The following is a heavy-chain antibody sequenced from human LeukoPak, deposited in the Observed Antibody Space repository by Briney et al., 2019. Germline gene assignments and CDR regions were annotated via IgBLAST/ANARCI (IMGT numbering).Heavy chain of an antibody. D-gene: IGHD3-22*01. CDR1: GFTFNSYA. CDR3: AKDSFPVGRGIGPYYYES. V-gene: IGHV3-23*01. Sequence: SGGSLRLSCAASGFTFNSYAMSWVRQAPGKGLEWVSAIGGSGSSTYYADSVKGRFTISRDNSKNTLYLQMNSLRAEDTAVYYCAKDSFPVGRGIGPYYYESWGQGTLVTVSS. CDR2: IGGSGSST. J-gene: IGHJ4*02.